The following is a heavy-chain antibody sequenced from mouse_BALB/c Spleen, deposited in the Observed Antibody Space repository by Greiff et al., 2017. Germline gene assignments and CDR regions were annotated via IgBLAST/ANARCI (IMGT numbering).Heavy chain of an antibody. J-gene: IGHJ4*01. Sequence: EVQLVESGGGLVQPGGSLKLSCAASGFTFSSYGMSWVRQTPDKRLELVATINSNGGSTYYPDSVKGRFTISRDNAKNTLYLQMSSLKSEDTAMYYCARAYYGSSYYYAMDYWGQGTSVTVSS. V-gene: IGHV5-6-3*01. CDR2: INSNGGST. CDR3: ARAYYGSSYYYAMDY. CDR1: GFTFSSYG. D-gene: IGHD1-1*01.